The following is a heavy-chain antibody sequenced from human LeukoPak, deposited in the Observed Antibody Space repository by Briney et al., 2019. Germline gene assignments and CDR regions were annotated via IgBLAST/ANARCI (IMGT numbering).Heavy chain of an antibody. CDR3: ARDQGYCSSTSCYGPIPDDY. V-gene: IGHV1-2*02. Sequence: XXXGGTNYAQKFQGRVTMTRDTSISTAYMELSRLRSDDTAVYYCARDQGYCSSTSCYGPIPDDYWGQGTLVTVSS. D-gene: IGHD2-2*01. CDR2: XXXGGT. J-gene: IGHJ4*02.